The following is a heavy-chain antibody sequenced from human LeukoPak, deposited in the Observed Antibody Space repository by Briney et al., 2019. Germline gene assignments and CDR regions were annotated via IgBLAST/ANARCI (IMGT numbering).Heavy chain of an antibody. CDR3: ADPGVGY. J-gene: IGHJ4*02. V-gene: IGHV3-7*01. CDR1: GFTFVAHN. CDR2: IKQNGSEI. D-gene: IGHD2-8*01. Sequence: GGSLRLSCVASGFTFVAHNMNWVRQGPGKGLEWVANIKQNGSEIDYVDSVKGRFTISRDNAKNAVYLQMNSLRAEDTAVYYCADPGVGYWGQGTLVTVSS.